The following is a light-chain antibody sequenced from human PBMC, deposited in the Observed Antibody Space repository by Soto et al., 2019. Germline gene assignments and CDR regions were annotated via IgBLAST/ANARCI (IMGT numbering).Light chain of an antibody. CDR1: QSVGSK. J-gene: IGKJ2*01. V-gene: IGKV3D-15*01. CDR2: DTS. CDR3: QQYNNWPPVYT. Sequence: EIVMTQSPATLSVSPGEGATLSCRASQSVGSKVAWYQQRPGQAPRLLIYDTSTRATGIAARFSGSGSGTEFTLTISSLQSEDFAGYYCQQYNNWPPVYTFGQGTKLEIK.